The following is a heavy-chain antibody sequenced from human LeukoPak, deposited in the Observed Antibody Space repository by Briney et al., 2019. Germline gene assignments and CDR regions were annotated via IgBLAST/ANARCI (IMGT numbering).Heavy chain of an antibody. Sequence: GSLRLSCAASGFTFSSYAMSWVRQAPGQGLEWVSSISDSGSHTYYADSVKGRFTISRDNSKNTLFLQMNSLRAEDTAVYYCSKHWDFWGQGILVTVSS. CDR1: GFTFSSYA. D-gene: IGHD1-1*01. J-gene: IGHJ4*02. V-gene: IGHV3-23*01. CDR2: ISDSGSHT. CDR3: SKHWDF.